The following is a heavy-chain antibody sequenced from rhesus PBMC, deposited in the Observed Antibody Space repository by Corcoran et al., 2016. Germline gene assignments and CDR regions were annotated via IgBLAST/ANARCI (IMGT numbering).Heavy chain of an antibody. CDR1: GGSISGYYS. Sequence: QVNLQQWGEGLVKPSETLSLTCAVYGGSISGYYSWTWIRQPPGKGLKWIGSIFVNSANTNYNPSLKNRVTISKDTSKNQFSLKLSSMTAADTAVYYCARSGYYSSNRFDVWGPGVLVTVSS. D-gene: IGHD3-28*01. J-gene: IGHJ5-1*01. V-gene: IGHV4-73*01. CDR2: IFVNSANT. CDR3: ARSGYYSSNRFDV.